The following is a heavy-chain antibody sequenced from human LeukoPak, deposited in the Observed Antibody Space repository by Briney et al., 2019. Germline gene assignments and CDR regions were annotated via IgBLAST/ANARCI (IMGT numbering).Heavy chain of an antibody. J-gene: IGHJ4*02. Sequence: SETLSLTCAVYGGSFNDYYWNWIRQPPGKGLEWVGEINLRGSTTYNPSLKSRVTISLDESKNQFSLKLSSVTAADTAVYYCARVTGYRIEDYFDYWAQGTLVTVSS. D-gene: IGHD6-13*01. CDR3: ARVTGYRIEDYFDY. V-gene: IGHV4-34*01. CDR1: GGSFNDYY. CDR2: INLRGST.